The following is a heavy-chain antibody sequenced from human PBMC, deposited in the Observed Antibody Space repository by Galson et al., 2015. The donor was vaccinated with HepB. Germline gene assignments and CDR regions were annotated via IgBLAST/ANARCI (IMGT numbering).Heavy chain of an antibody. V-gene: IGHV4-34*01. Sequence: ETLSLTCAVYGGSFSGYYWSWIRQPPGKGLEWIGEINHSGSTNYNPPLKRQVTISVDTSKNQFSLKLSSVTAADTAVYYCARGYCSSTSCSCYYYYMDVWGKGTTVTVSS. J-gene: IGHJ6*03. CDR2: INHSGST. CDR1: GGSFSGYY. D-gene: IGHD2-2*01. CDR3: ARGYCSSTSCSCYYYYMDV.